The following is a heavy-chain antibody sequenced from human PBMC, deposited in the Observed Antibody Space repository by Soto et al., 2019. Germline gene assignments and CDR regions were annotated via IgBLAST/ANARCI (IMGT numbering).Heavy chain of an antibody. J-gene: IGHJ4*02. D-gene: IGHD3-10*01. CDR1: GYTFTSYY. Sequence: ASVKVSCKASGYTFTSYYMHWVRQAPGQGLEWMGIINPSGGSTSYAQKFQGRVTMTRDTSTSTVYMELSSLRSEDTAVYYCARGSKDSYPGSRIFDFWGRGTLVTVSS. V-gene: IGHV1-46*01. CDR2: INPSGGST. CDR3: ARGSKDSYPGSRIFDF.